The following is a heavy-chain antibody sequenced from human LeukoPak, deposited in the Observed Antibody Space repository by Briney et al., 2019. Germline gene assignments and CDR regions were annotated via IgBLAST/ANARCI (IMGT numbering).Heavy chain of an antibody. CDR2: IYYSGST. V-gene: IGHV4-59*01. CDR3: ARDRYSYGYWYFDL. Sequence: KSSETLSLTCTVSGGSISSYYWSWIRQPPGKGLEWIGYIYYSGSTNYNPSLKSRVTISVDTSKNQFSLKLSSVTAADTAVYYCARDRYSYGYWYFDLWGRGTLVTVSS. J-gene: IGHJ2*01. CDR1: GGSISSYY. D-gene: IGHD5-18*01.